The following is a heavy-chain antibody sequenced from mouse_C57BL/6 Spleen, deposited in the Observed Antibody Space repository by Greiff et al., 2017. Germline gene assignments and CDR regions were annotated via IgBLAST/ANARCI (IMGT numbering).Heavy chain of an antibody. V-gene: IGHV1-82*01. CDR2: IYPGDGDT. Sequence: VQLQQSGPELVKPGASVKISCKASGYAFSSSWMNWVKQRPGKGLEWIGRIYPGDGDTNYNGKFKGKATLTVDKSSSTAYMQLSSLTSEDSAVYYCASGITRWFAYWGQGTLVTVSA. CDR1: GYAFSSSW. D-gene: IGHD2-4*01. CDR3: ASGITRWFAY. J-gene: IGHJ3*01.